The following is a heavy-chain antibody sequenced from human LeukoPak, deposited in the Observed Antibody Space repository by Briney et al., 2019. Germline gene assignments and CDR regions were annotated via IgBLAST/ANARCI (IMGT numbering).Heavy chain of an antibody. D-gene: IGHD6-19*01. J-gene: IGHJ4*02. CDR3: ARVLRSSGWFDY. CDR2: IYTSGST. Sequence: SETLSLTCTVSGGSISSGSYYWSWIRQPAGKGLEWIGRIYTSGSTNYNPSLKSRVTISVDTSKNQFSLKLSSVTAADTAVYYCARVLRSSGWFDYWGQGTLVTVSS. V-gene: IGHV4-61*02. CDR1: GGSISSGSYY.